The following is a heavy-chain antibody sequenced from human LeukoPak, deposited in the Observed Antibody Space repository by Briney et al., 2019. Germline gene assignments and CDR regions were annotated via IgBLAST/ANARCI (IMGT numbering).Heavy chain of an antibody. CDR2: MNPNSGNT. CDR3: ARALGVYSSSWYIYDY. D-gene: IGHD6-13*01. Sequence: GASVKVSCKASGYTFTSYDINWVRQATGQGLEWMGWMNPNSGNTGYAQKFQGRVTMTRNTSISTAYMELSSLRSEDTAVYYCARALGVYSSSWYIYDYWGQGTLVTVSS. V-gene: IGHV1-8*01. J-gene: IGHJ4*02. CDR1: GYTFTSYD.